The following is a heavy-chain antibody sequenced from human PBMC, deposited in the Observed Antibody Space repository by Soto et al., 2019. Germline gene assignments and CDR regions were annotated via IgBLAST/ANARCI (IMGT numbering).Heavy chain of an antibody. J-gene: IGHJ4*02. CDR3: ASASVVTTGFSG. CDR1: GFTFSSYE. V-gene: IGHV3-48*03. Sequence: EVQLVESGGGLVQPGGSLRLSCVASGFTFSSYEMNWVRQAPGKGLEWVSYISSSGSTIYYADSVKGRFTISRDNAKNSLYLQMNSLRAEDTAVYYCASASVVTTGFSGWGQGTLVTVSS. D-gene: IGHD2-21*02. CDR2: ISSSGSTI.